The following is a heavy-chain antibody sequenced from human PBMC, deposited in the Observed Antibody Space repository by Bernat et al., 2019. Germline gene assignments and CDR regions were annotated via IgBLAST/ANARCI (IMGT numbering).Heavy chain of an antibody. CDR3: ARDRRYCSGGSCFNEGGKSIDN. CDR1: GFTFSAYA. CDR2: ISDDGSIN. V-gene: IGHV3-30-3*01. Sequence: QVQLVESGGGVVQPERSLRLSCAASGFTFSAYALHWVRQAPGKGLEWVALISDDGSINDYADSVKGRFTISRDNSKNTLYLQMNSLTAEDTAVYYCARDRRYCSGGSCFNEGGKSIDNWGQGTLVTVSS. J-gene: IGHJ4*02. D-gene: IGHD2-15*01.